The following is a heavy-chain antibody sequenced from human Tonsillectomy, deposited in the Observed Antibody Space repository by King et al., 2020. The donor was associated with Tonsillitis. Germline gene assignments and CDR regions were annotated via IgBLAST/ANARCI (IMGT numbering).Heavy chain of an antibody. CDR3: GSGRGVPPGPYLRWFDT. CDR2: INHSGST. V-gene: IGHV4-34*01. CDR1: GGSFSGYY. J-gene: IGHJ5*02. Sequence: VQLQQWGAGLLKPSETLSLTCGVYGGSFSGYYWSWIRQPPGKGLEWIGEINHSGSTNYNPSLKSRVTISVDTSKNQFSLKLSSVTAADTAVYYCGSGRGVPPGPYLRWFDTWGQGTLVTVSS. D-gene: IGHD2-21*01.